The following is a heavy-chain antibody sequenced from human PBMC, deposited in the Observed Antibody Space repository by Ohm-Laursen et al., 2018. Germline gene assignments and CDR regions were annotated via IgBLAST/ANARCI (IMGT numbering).Heavy chain of an antibody. Sequence: SLRLSCAASGFTFSSYHINWVRQAPGKGLEWVSSISSSSSYIYYADSVKGRFTISRDNAKNSLYLQMNSLRAEDTAVYYCARDRGRKWVQLERLHYGMDVWGQGTTVTVSS. CDR3: ARDRGRKWVQLERLHYGMDV. D-gene: IGHD1-1*01. V-gene: IGHV3-21*01. CDR1: GFTFSSYH. J-gene: IGHJ6*02. CDR2: ISSSSSYI.